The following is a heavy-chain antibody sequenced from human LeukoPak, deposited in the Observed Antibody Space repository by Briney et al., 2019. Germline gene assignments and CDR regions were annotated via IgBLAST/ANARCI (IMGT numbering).Heavy chain of an antibody. CDR2: INTNSGGT. Sequence: ASVKVSCKASVYTFTRYYMHWVRQAPGQGLEWMGWINTNSGGTNYAQKFQGRVTMTRATSISTAYMELSRLRSDDTAVYYCARSSYCGGDCYSRLHFDYWGQGTLVTVSS. V-gene: IGHV1-2*02. D-gene: IGHD2-21*02. CDR3: ARSSYCGGDCYSRLHFDY. CDR1: VYTFTRYY. J-gene: IGHJ4*02.